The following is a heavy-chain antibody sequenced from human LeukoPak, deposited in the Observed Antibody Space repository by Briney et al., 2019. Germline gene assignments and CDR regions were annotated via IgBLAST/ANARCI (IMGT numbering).Heavy chain of an antibody. D-gene: IGHD3-22*01. CDR1: GFIFSSYD. CDR3: ARGGASGSYVFDY. CDR2: IGSAGDT. J-gene: IGHJ4*02. Sequence: GGSLRLSCAASGFIFSSYDMHWVRQGTGKGLEWVSSIGSAGDTYYVGSVKGRFTISRENAKKSLYLQMNSLRAEDTAVYYCARGGASGSYVFDYWGQGALVTVSS. V-gene: IGHV3-13*01.